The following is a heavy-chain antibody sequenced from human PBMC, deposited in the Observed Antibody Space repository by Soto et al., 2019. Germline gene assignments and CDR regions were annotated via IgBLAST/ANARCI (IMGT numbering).Heavy chain of an antibody. CDR3: ARSRIVPAAKYYFDY. CDR2: IIPILGIA. J-gene: IGHJ4*02. V-gene: IGHV1-69*02. Sequence: GASVKVSCKASGGTFSSYTISWVRQAPGQGLEWMGRIIPILGIANYAQKFQGRVTITADKSTSTAYMELSSLRSEDTAVYYCARSRIVPAAKYYFDYWGQGTLVTVS. D-gene: IGHD2-2*01. CDR1: GGTFSSYT.